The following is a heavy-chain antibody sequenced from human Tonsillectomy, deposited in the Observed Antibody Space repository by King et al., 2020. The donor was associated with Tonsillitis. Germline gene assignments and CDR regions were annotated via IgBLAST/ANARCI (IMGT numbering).Heavy chain of an antibody. V-gene: IGHV3-7*01. J-gene: IGHJ3*01. Sequence: VQLVESGGGLVQPGGSLRLSCAASGFSFSDYWMTWVRQAPGKGLEWLANIKGDGSDKHYVDSVKGRFTISRDNAKNSLYLQMNSLRVEDTAVYYCARWMTAVSFPRFDLWGQGTMVTVPS. CDR3: ARWMTAVSFPRFDL. CDR1: GFSFSDYW. D-gene: IGHD6-25*01. CDR2: IKGDGSDK.